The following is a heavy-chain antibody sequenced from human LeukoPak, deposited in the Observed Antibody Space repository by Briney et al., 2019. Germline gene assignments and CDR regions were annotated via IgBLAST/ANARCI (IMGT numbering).Heavy chain of an antibody. J-gene: IGHJ4*02. D-gene: IGHD3-16*01. Sequence: PGGSLGLSCAASGFTFSSYGMHWIRQAPGKGLEWVAFIRNDGSIIYNTDSVKGRFTISRDNSKNTLYLQMNSLRADDMAVYYCAKDTPLCYFDYWGQGTLVTVSS. CDR2: IRNDGSII. CDR1: GFTFSSYG. V-gene: IGHV3-30*02. CDR3: AKDTPLCYFDY.